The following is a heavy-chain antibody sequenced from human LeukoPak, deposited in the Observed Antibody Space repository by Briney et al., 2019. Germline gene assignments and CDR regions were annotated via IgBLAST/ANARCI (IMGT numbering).Heavy chain of an antibody. D-gene: IGHD3-3*01. CDR3: ARQYYDFWSGYPRQTYYFDY. J-gene: IGHJ4*02. CDR2: IYPDFSDT. Sequence: GESLKISCKGLGYSFSSYSIGWVRQMPGKGLEWMGIIYPDFSDTRYSPSFQGQVTISADKSFSTAYLQWSSLKASDTAMYYCARQYYDFWSGYPRQTYYFDYWGQGTLVTVSS. CDR1: GYSFSSYS. V-gene: IGHV5-51*01.